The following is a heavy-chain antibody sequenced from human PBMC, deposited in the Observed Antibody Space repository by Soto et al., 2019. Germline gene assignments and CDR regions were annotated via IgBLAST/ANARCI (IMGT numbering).Heavy chain of an antibody. J-gene: IGHJ4*02. V-gene: IGHV3-23*01. Sequence: GGSLRLSCAASAFTFSSSAMSWVRQAPGKGLEWVSTITSGNDPYYADSVKGRFTISRDNSQNTLYLQMNSLRVEDTAVYYCAKGAWLENWGQGTLVTVSS. CDR3: AKGAWLEN. CDR1: AFTFSSSA. D-gene: IGHD5-12*01. CDR2: ITSGNDP.